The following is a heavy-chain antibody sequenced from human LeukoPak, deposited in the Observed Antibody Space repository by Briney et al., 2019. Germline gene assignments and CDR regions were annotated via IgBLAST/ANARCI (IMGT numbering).Heavy chain of an antibody. CDR2: IKQDGSDK. CDR3: AREVWGPEY. V-gene: IGHV3-7*01. Sequence: GDSLRLSCAASGFTFTRYWMTWVRQAPGKGLEWVGNIKQDGSDKNYMDSVKGRFTISRDNTKNSVYLQMSSLRAEDTAVYYCAREVWGPEYWGQGTLVTVSS. D-gene: IGHD1-14*01. CDR1: GFTFTRYW. J-gene: IGHJ4*02.